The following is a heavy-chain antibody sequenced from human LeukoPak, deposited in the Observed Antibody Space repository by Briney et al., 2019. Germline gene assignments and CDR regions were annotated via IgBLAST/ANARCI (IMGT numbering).Heavy chain of an antibody. CDR3: ASSVGSTDF. D-gene: IGHD1-26*01. J-gene: IGHJ4*02. CDR1: CDSLSKYY. CDR2: INHRGST. Sequence: PSATQSPTCAVDCDSLSKYYWTWLRQSAGEGLEWIGEINHRGSTNLNPSLKRRLTLSVDTSKHQSALKLTSVTAAAAAVYYCASSVGSTDFWGQGTLVTVSS. V-gene: IGHV4-34*01.